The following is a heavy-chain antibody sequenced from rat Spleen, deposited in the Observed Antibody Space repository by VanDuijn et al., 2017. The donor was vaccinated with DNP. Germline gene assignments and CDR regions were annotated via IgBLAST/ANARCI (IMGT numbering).Heavy chain of an antibody. CDR1: GFTFNNYL. CDR3: ARDRTGTWFAY. CDR2: ITSSGGTT. V-gene: IGHV5-31*01. J-gene: IGHJ3*01. D-gene: IGHD5-1*01. Sequence: EVQLVESGGGLVQPGGSLKLSCAASGFTFNNYLMTWIRQVPGKGLEWVASITSSGGTTYYPDSVKGRFTISRDNAKNTLYLQMNSLISEDTATYYCARDRTGTWFAYWGQGTLVTVSS.